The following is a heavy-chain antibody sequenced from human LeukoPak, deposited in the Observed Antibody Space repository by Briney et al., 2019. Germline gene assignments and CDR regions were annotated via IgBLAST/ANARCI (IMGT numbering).Heavy chain of an antibody. V-gene: IGHV2-70*01. CDR2: IDWDDDK. Sequence: GSGPALVKPTQTLTLTCTFSGFSLSTSGMCVRWIRQPPGKALEWLALIDWDDDKYYSTSLKTRLTISKDTSKNQVVLTMTNMDPVDKATYLWATTLPRTPKRRWDPLPFDYRGPGNPGNLS. J-gene: IGHJ4*03. CDR3: ATTLPRTPKRRWDPLPFDY. CDR1: GFSLSTSGMC. D-gene: IGHD1-1*01.